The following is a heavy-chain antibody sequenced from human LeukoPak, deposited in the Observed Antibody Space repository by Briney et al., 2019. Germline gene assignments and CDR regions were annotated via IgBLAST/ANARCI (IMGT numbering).Heavy chain of an antibody. CDR3: AREDRHMNWFDP. CDR2: ISAYSGNA. CDR1: GYTFTSYG. J-gene: IGHJ5*02. Sequence: ASVKVSCKASGYTFTSYGISWVRQAPGQGLEWMGWISAYSGNANYAQKIQGRVTMTTDTSTSTAYMQLRSLRSDDTAVYYCAREDRHMNWFDPWGQGTLVTVSS. V-gene: IGHV1-18*01.